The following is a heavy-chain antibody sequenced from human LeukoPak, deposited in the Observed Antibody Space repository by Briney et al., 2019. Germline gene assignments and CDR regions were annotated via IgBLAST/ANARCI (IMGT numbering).Heavy chain of an antibody. D-gene: IGHD3-3*01. Sequence: GGSLRLSCAASGFIFKNYAMSWVRQAAGKGLEWVSIISGTSDTTRYGHSVRGRFTTSRDNPRNTLYLQTNSLRVDDTAVYYCAKADATIGGAFDIWGQGTMVTVSS. CDR2: ISGTSDTT. CDR3: AKADATIGGAFDI. V-gene: IGHV3-23*01. CDR1: GFIFKNYA. J-gene: IGHJ3*02.